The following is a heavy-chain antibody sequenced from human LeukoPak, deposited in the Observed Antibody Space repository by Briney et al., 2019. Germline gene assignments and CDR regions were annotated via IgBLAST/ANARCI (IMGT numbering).Heavy chain of an antibody. CDR1: GYTFTGDY. CDR2: INPNSGGT. V-gene: IGHV1-2*02. D-gene: IGHD2-21*02. Sequence: ASVKVSCKASGYTFTGDYIYWVRQAPGQGLEWMGWINPNSGGTNYAQKFQGRVTMTRDTSISTAYMELSRLRSDDTAVYYCARDKTYCGGDCSVYYYYMDVWGKGTTVTISS. J-gene: IGHJ6*03. CDR3: ARDKTYCGGDCSVYYYYMDV.